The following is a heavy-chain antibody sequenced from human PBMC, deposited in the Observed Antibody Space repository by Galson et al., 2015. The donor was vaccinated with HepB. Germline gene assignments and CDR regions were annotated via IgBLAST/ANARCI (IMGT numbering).Heavy chain of an antibody. CDR1: GYTFTSYA. Sequence: SVKVSCKASGYTFTSYAMHWVRQAPGQRLEWMGWINAGNGNTKYSQKFQGRVTITRDTSASTAYMELSSLRSEDTAVYYCARAGIVVVPAANLDYWGQGTLVTVSS. J-gene: IGHJ4*02. V-gene: IGHV1-3*01. CDR3: ARAGIVVVPAANLDY. CDR2: INAGNGNT. D-gene: IGHD2-2*01.